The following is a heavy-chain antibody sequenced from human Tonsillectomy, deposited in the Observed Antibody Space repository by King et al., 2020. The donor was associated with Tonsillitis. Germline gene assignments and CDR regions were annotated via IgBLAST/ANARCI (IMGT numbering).Heavy chain of an antibody. V-gene: IGHV3-7*01. CDR3: AREVVVVVTAALDY. CDR2: IKQDGSEK. J-gene: IGHJ4*02. Sequence: VQLVESGGGLVQPGGSLRLSCAASGFTFSSYWMNWVRQAPGKGLEWVASIKQDGSEKYYVDSVKGRFTISRDNAKSSLYLQMNSLRAEDTAVYYCAREVVVVVTAALDYWGQGTLVTVSS. D-gene: IGHD2-21*02. CDR1: GFTFSSYW.